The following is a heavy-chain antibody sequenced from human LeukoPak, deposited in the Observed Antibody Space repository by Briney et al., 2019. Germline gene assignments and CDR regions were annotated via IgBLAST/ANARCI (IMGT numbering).Heavy chain of an antibody. V-gene: IGHV1-58*01. CDR2: IVVGSGHT. J-gene: IGHJ6*02. Sequence: SVKVSCKASGFTFATSAVQWVRQARGQRLEWIGWIVVGSGHTNYAQKFQERVTITRDMSTSTAYMELSSLRSEDTAVYYCAATVTVTAGGTYFGMDVWGQGTTVTVSS. CDR3: AATVTVTAGGTYFGMDV. D-gene: IGHD4-17*01. CDR1: GFTFATSA.